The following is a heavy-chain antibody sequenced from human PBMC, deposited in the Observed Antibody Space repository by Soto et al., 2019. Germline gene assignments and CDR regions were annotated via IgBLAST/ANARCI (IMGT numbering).Heavy chain of an antibody. CDR2: ISHDGSKT. V-gene: IGHV3-30*18. Sequence: PGGSLRLSCAASGFTFNSYGIHWVRQAPGKGLEWVAVISHDGSKTNYADSVKGRFTISRDNSKDTVYLQMSSLRAEDTAVYYCAKDAIVVVTAIHSHFDYWGQGALVTVSS. CDR1: GFTFNSYG. J-gene: IGHJ4*02. CDR3: AKDAIVVVTAIHSHFDY. D-gene: IGHD2-21*02.